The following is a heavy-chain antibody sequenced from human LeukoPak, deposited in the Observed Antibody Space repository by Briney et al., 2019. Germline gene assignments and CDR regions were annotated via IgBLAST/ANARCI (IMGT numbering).Heavy chain of an antibody. J-gene: IGHJ4*02. V-gene: IGHV3-33*01. CDR3: ARESSLVAAAAFDY. CDR2: IWYDGSNK. D-gene: IGHD6-13*01. Sequence: PGRSLRLSCAASGFTFSSYGMHWVRQAPGKGLEWVAVIWYDGSNKYYADSVKGRFTISRDNSKNTLYLQMNSLRAEDTAVYYCARESSLVAAAAFDYWAREPWSPSPQ. CDR1: GFTFSSYG.